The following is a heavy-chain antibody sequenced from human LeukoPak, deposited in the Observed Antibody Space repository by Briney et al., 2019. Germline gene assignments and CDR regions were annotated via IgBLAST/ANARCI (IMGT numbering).Heavy chain of an antibody. CDR1: GYTFTSYG. V-gene: IGHV1-18*01. Sequence: ASVKVSCKASGYTFTSYGISWVRQAPGQGLEWMGWISAYNGNTNYAQKLQGRVTMTTDTSTSTAYMELRSLRSDDTAVYYCARDPGRYSGSPRRFDYWGQGTLVTVSA. D-gene: IGHD1-26*01. CDR2: ISAYNGNT. CDR3: ARDPGRYSGSPRRFDY. J-gene: IGHJ4*02.